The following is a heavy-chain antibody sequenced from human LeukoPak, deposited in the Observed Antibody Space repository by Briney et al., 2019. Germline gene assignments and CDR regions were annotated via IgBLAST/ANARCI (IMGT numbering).Heavy chain of an antibody. CDR2: IDGSSNNI. Sequence: GGSLRLSCAASGFTFSGYSMNWIRQAPGEGLEWVSYIDGSSNNIYYAESVKGRFTISRDNAKNSQYLQMNSLRAEDTAVYYCARDVWSGRRGDYFDYWGQGTLVTVSS. CDR1: GFTFSGYS. V-gene: IGHV3-48*04. CDR3: ARDVWSGRRGDYFDY. D-gene: IGHD3-3*01. J-gene: IGHJ4*02.